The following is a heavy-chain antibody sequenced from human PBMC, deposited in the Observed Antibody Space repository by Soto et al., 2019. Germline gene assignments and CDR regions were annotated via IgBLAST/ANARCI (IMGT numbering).Heavy chain of an antibody. V-gene: IGHV1-8*01. CDR2: MDPNSGST. D-gene: IGHD3-3*01. CDR3: ARERKFDFWRKGLDV. Sequence: QAQLVQSGAEVKKPGASVKVSCKASGYTFTIYDINWVRQAPGQGLEWRGWMDPNSGSTGYAQNFQGRVTMTRNISINTAHMELSSLRSEDTAVYYCARERKFDFWRKGLDVWGQGTTVTVSS. CDR1: GYTFTIYD. J-gene: IGHJ6*02.